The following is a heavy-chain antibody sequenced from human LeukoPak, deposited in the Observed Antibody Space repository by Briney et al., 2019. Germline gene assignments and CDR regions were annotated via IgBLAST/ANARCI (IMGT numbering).Heavy chain of an antibody. D-gene: IGHD1-26*01. Sequence: SETPSLICGVYGGSVSDYSWSWIRQPPGKGLEFIGEINHSVNTNFNPSLKSRVTISVDTSKNQVSLRLSSVTAADTAVYYCARQGGSYYAIDDWGQGTLVTVSS. CDR2: INHSVNT. V-gene: IGHV4-34*01. J-gene: IGHJ4*02. CDR3: ARQGGSYYAIDD. CDR1: GGSVSDYS.